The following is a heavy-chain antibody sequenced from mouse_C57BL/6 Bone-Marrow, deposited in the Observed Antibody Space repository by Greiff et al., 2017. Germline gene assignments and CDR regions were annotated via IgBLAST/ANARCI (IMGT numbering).Heavy chain of an antibody. Sequence: QVQLQQSGTELVKPGASVKLSCKASGYTFTSYWMHWVKQRPGQGLEWIGNINPSNGGTNYNEKFKSKATLTVDKSSSTAYMQLSSLTSEDSAVYYCARSDGYYYGSSYGFAYWGQGTLVTVSA. CDR2: INPSNGGT. J-gene: IGHJ3*01. V-gene: IGHV1-53*01. D-gene: IGHD1-1*01. CDR1: GYTFTSYW. CDR3: ARSDGYYYGSSYGFAY.